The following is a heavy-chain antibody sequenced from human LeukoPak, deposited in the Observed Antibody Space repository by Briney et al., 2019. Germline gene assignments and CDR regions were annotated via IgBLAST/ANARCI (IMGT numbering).Heavy chain of an antibody. CDR2: IKQDGSEK. Sequence: GGSLRLSCAASGFTFSSYAMNWVRQAPGKGLEWVAKIKQDGSEKYYVDSVKGRFTVSRDNAENSLYLQMNSLRAEDTAIYYCARVPPTVGSSDIWGQGTVVTVSS. CDR3: ARVPPTVGSSDI. V-gene: IGHV3-7*01. J-gene: IGHJ3*02. D-gene: IGHD5/OR15-5a*01. CDR1: GFTFSSYA.